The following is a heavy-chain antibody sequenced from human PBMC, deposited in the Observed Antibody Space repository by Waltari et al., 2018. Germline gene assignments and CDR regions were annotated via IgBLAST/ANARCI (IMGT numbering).Heavy chain of an antibody. Sequence: EVQLVESGGGLVQSGRSLRLSCAASGFTFDDYAMHWVRQAPGKGLEWVSGISWNSGSIGYADSVKGRFTISRDNAKNSLYLQMNSLRAEDTALYYCAKDAMTYCSSTSCWGFDYWGQGTLVTVSS. CDR2: ISWNSGSI. J-gene: IGHJ4*02. CDR3: AKDAMTYCSSTSCWGFDY. V-gene: IGHV3-9*01. CDR1: GFTFDDYA. D-gene: IGHD2-2*01.